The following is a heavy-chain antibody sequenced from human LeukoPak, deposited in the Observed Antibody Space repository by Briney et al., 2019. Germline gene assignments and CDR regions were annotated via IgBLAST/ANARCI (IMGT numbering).Heavy chain of an antibody. Sequence: GGSLRLSCAASGFTFSSYWMSWVRQAPGKGLEWVADIKQDGSEKYYVDSVKGRFTISRDNAKNSLYLQMNSLRAEDTAVYYCAREERMPYYYYYMDVWGKGTTVTVSS. J-gene: IGHJ6*03. V-gene: IGHV3-7*01. CDR3: AREERMPYYYYYMDV. CDR2: IKQDGSEK. D-gene: IGHD2-2*01. CDR1: GFTFSSYW.